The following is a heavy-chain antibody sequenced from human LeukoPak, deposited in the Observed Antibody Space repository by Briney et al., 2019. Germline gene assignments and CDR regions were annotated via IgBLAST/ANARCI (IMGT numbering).Heavy chain of an antibody. J-gene: IGHJ5*02. D-gene: IGHD3-10*01. CDR2: ISGSGGST. CDR3: AREKPPWGRGVRNGDWFDA. CDR1: GFTLTSYT. V-gene: IGHV3-23*01. Sequence: GGSLRLSCAPSGFTLTSYTMSWGRQAPGHRQGWVSAISGSGGSTNYADSVKGRFTIPRNNSTNPLYLPMNSLRAEVTAVYYCAREKPPWGRGVRNGDWFDAWGQGTLVTVSS.